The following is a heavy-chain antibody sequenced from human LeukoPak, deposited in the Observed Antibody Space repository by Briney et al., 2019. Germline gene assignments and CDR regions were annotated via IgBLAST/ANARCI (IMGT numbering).Heavy chain of an antibody. J-gene: IGHJ4*02. CDR1: GFTFSSYA. D-gene: IGHD3-10*01. CDR2: ISYDGSNK. Sequence: SGGSLRLSCAASGFTFSSYAMYWVRQAPGKGLGWVAVISYDGSNKQYADSVKGRFTISRDNSKSTLYLQMNSLRAEDTAEYYCARGINYYGSGIDYWGQGTLVTVSS. CDR3: ARGINYYGSGIDY. V-gene: IGHV3-30*04.